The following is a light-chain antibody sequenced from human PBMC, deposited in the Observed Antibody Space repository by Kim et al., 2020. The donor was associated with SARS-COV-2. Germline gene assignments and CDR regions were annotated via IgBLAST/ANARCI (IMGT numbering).Light chain of an antibody. CDR3: NSRDSSGNRV. V-gene: IGLV3-19*01. J-gene: IGLJ3*02. CDR1: SLRSYY. CDR2: GKN. Sequence: VALGQTDRITCQGDSLRSYYASWYRQRPGQAPVLVIYGKNNRPSGIPDRFSGSSSGNTASLTITGAQAEDEADYYCNSRDSSGNRVFGGGTKLTVL.